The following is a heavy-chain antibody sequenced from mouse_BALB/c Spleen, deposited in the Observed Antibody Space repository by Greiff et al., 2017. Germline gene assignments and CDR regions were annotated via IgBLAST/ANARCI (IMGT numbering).Heavy chain of an antibody. CDR3: ARRGGYDAMDY. J-gene: IGHJ4*01. Sequence: VHVKQSGPELVKPGASVKMSCKASGYTFTSYVMHWVKQKPGQGLEWIGYINPYNDGTKYNEKFKGKATLTSDKSSSTAYMELSSLTSEDSAVYYCARRGGYDAMDYWGQGTSVTVSS. D-gene: IGHD1-1*02. CDR2: INPYNDGT. V-gene: IGHV1-14*01. CDR1: GYTFTSYV.